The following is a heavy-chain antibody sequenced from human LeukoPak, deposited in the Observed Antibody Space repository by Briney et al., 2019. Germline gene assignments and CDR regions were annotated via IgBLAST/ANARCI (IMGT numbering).Heavy chain of an antibody. V-gene: IGHV4-59*08. D-gene: IGHD3-10*02. CDR2: IYYSGST. CDR3: ARTRMFGDDAFDI. Sequence: PSETLSLTCTVSGGSISSYYLSWIRQPPGKGLEWIGYIYYSGSTNYNPSLKSRVTISVDTSKNQLSLKLSSVTAADTAVYYCARTRMFGDDAFDIWGQGTMVTVSS. J-gene: IGHJ3*02. CDR1: GGSISSYY.